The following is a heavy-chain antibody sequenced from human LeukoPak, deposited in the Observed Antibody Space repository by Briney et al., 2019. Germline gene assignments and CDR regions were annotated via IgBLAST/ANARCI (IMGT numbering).Heavy chain of an antibody. CDR1: SGSLSSSSYY. CDR2: IYYSGST. Sequence: SETLSLTCTVSSGSLSSSSYYWGWIRQPLGKGREWIGSIYYSGSTYYNPSLKSRVTISVDTSKNQFSLKLNSVAAADTAVYYCARSPRVVGSGSYFDCWGQGTLVTVSS. CDR3: ARSPRVVGSGSYFDC. J-gene: IGHJ4*02. V-gene: IGHV4-39*01. D-gene: IGHD3-10*01.